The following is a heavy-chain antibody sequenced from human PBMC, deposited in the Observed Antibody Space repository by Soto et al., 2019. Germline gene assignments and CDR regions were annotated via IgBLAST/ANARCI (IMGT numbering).Heavy chain of an antibody. V-gene: IGHV3-23*01. D-gene: IGHD4-4*01. CDR2: ISGSGGST. Sequence: GGSLRLSCAASGFTFSSYAMSWVRQAPGKGLEWVSAISGSGGSTYYADSVKGRFTISRDNSKNTLYLQMNSLRAEDTAVYYCAKGLATVTLRPTYYFDYWGQGTLVTVSS. CDR1: GFTFSSYA. CDR3: AKGLATVTLRPTYYFDY. J-gene: IGHJ4*02.